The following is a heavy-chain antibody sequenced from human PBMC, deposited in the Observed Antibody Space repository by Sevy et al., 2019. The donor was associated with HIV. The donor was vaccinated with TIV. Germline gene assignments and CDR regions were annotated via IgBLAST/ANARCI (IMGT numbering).Heavy chain of an antibody. D-gene: IGHD6-19*01. Sequence: GGSLRLSCSASGFAFSSHAMTWVRQAPGKGLEWVSYISGSGDTTYYADSVKGRFTISRDNSKNTLYLQMNSLRAEDTAVYYCANWAGSSDWLGPFDYWGQRTLVTVSS. CDR2: ISGSGDTT. J-gene: IGHJ4*02. V-gene: IGHV3-23*01. CDR3: ANWAGSSDWLGPFDY. CDR1: GFAFSSHA.